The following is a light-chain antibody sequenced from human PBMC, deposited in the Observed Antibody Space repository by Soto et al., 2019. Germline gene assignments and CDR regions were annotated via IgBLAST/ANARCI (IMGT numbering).Light chain of an antibody. CDR3: QQSYSTPPVT. CDR2: AAS. Sequence: DIQMTQSPSSLSASVGDRVTITCRASQSISSYLNWYQQKPGKAPRLLINAASSLQSGVPSRFSGSGSGTDFTLTISSLQPEDFATYYCQQSYSTPPVTFGQGTKVEIK. CDR1: QSISSY. J-gene: IGKJ1*01. V-gene: IGKV1-39*01.